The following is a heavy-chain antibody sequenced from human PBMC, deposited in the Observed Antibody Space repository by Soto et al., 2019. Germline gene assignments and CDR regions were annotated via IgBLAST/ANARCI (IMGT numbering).Heavy chain of an antibody. D-gene: IGHD3-22*01. CDR1: GYTFTSYY. V-gene: IGHV1-46*01. Sequence: ASVKVSCKSSGYTFTSYYMHWLRQAPGQGLEWMRIINPSGGSTSYAQKCQGRVTMTRDTSTSTVYMELSSLRSEDTAVYYCARGVYDSSAYYYGYFDYWGQGTLVTVSS. CDR2: INPSGGST. J-gene: IGHJ4*02. CDR3: ARGVYDSSAYYYGYFDY.